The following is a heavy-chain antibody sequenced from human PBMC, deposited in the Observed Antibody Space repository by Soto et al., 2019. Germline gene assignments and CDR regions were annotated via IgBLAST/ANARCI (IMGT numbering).Heavy chain of an antibody. CDR1: GFTFSAYY. CDR3: ARAQPDAFDI. D-gene: IGHD1-1*01. Sequence: PGGSLRLSCASSGFTFSAYYMSWIRQAPGKGLEWVSYISSSGSTIYYADSVKGRFTISRDNAKNSLYLQMNSLRAEDTAVYYCARAQPDAFDIWDQGTMVTVSS. J-gene: IGHJ3*02. CDR2: ISSSGSTI. V-gene: IGHV3-11*01.